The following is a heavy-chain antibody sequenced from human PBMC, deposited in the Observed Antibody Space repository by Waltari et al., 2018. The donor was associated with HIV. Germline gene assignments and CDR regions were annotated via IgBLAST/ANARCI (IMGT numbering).Heavy chain of an antibody. J-gene: IGHJ3*01. CDR2: IRGGGET. CDR3: VKDSGRAADVFDL. V-gene: IGHV3-23*01. Sequence: QLLESGGGLVEPGGSLRLYCAASGFIFTAFAMDWVRQAPGKGLEWVSAIRGGGETFYADSVKGRFTISRDNSKNTLYLQMNSLRADDAAVYYCVKDSGRAADVFDLWGQGTMVTVSS. CDR1: GFIFTAFA. D-gene: IGHD3-10*01.